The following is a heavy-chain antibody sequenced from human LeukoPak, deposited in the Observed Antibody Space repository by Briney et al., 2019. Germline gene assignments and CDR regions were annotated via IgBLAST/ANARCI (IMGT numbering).Heavy chain of an antibody. D-gene: IGHD3-22*01. V-gene: IGHV1-18*01. CDR1: GYTFTSYG. Sequence: ASVKVSCKASGYTFTSYGISWARQAPGQGLEWMGWISAYNGNTNYAQKLQGRVTMTTDTSTSTAYMELRSLRSDDTAVYYCARARYYDSSGYGSDYWGQGTLVTVSS. CDR3: ARARYYDSSGYGSDY. CDR2: ISAYNGNT. J-gene: IGHJ4*02.